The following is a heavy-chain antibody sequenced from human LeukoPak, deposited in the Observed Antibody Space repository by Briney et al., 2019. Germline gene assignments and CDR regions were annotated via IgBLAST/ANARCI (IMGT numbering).Heavy chain of an antibody. J-gene: IGHJ4*02. D-gene: IGHD2-21*01. Sequence: GRSLRLSCAASGFTVSTSVIHWVRQAPGKGLDWAAIISFDGSTKYYADSVKGRFSISRDNSRNMVYLQLNSLRPDDTAVYYCAKDFIRILALIPWDYWGQGTLVTVSP. CDR2: ISFDGSTK. CDR3: AKDFIRILALIPWDY. CDR1: GFTVSTSV. V-gene: IGHV3-30*18.